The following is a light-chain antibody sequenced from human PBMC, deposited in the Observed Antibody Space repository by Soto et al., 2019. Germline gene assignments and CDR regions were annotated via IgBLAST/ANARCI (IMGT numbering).Light chain of an antibody. Sequence: QSVLTQPASVSGSPGQSITISCTGTSSDVGGYNFVSWYQQHPGKAPKLMIYEVNDRPSGVSNRFSGSKSGSTASLTISGLQAEDEADYYCTSYTSRNTLAFGGGTKVTVL. V-gene: IGLV2-14*01. CDR3: TSYTSRNTLA. CDR1: SSDVGGYNF. CDR2: EVN. J-gene: IGLJ2*01.